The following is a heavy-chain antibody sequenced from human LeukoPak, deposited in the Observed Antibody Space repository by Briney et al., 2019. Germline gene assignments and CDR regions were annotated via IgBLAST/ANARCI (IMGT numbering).Heavy chain of an antibody. J-gene: IGHJ4*02. CDR3: ARGSSASYYNSRFDY. CDR1: GFTFSSYA. Sequence: PGGSLRLSCVASGFTFSSYAVSWVRQAPGKGLEWVSAISGSGGSAYYADSVKGRFTFSRDNSKNTLYLQMSGPRVEDTAVYYCARGSSASYYNSRFDYWGQGTPVTVSS. CDR2: ISGSGGSA. D-gene: IGHD3-10*01. V-gene: IGHV3-23*01.